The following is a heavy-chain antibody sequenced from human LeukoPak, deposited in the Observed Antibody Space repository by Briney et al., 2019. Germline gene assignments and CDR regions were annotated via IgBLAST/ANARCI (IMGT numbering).Heavy chain of an antibody. J-gene: IGHJ4*02. CDR1: GYTFTGHY. Sequence: ASVKVSCKASGYTFTGHYLHWVRQAPGQGLEWMGWINPKKGDTNYAQKFQGRATMTTDTSITTAYMELSRLRSDDTAVYYCGRDWGTVAGTAGDYWGQGTLVTVSS. V-gene: IGHV1-2*02. D-gene: IGHD6-19*01. CDR3: GRDWGTVAGTAGDY. CDR2: INPKKGDT.